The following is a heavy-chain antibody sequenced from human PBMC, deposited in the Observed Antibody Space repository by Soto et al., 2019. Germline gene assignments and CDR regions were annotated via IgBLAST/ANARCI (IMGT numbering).Heavy chain of an antibody. CDR1: GFTFSSYA. V-gene: IGHV3-23*01. J-gene: IGHJ4*02. CDR2: ISGSGGST. D-gene: IGHD3-3*01. CDR3: AKGSTIFGVVILLDY. Sequence: EVQLLESGGGLVQPGGSLRLSCAASGFTFSSYAMSWVRQAPGKGLGWVSAISGSGGSTYYADSVKGRFTISRDNSKNTLYLQMNSLRAEDTAVYYCAKGSTIFGVVILLDYWGPGTLVTVSS.